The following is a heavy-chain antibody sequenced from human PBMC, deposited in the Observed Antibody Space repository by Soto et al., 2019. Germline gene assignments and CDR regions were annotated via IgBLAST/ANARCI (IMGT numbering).Heavy chain of an antibody. D-gene: IGHD4-17*01. V-gene: IGHV1-3*01. CDR2: INAGNSYT. J-gene: IGHJ6*02. Sequence: QVQLVQSGAEVKKPGASVKVSCKASGYTFTNYAIHWVRQAPGQRLEWMGWINAGNSYTKYSQKFQGRVTITRDTSASTAYMELSSLRSEDTAVYYCARSADGDYVVYYGVDVWGQGTTVTVSS. CDR3: ARSADGDYVVYYGVDV. CDR1: GYTFTNYA.